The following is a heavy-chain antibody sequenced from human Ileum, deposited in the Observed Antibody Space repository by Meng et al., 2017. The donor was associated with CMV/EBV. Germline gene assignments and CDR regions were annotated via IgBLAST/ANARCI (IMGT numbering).Heavy chain of an antibody. J-gene: IGHJ6*02. D-gene: IGHD3-3*01. V-gene: IGHV3-23*01. Sequence: GSLRLSCAASGFTFSSYAMSWVRQAPGKGLEWVSAISGSGGSTYYADSVKGRFTISRDNSKNTLYLQMNSLRAEDTAVYYCASRGFQGYDFWSGTHYGMDVWGQGTTVTVSS. CDR2: ISGSGGST. CDR1: GFTFSSYA. CDR3: ASRGFQGYDFWSGTHYGMDV.